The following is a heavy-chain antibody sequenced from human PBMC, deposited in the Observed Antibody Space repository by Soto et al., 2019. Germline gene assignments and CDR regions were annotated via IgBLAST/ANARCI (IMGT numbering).Heavy chain of an antibody. D-gene: IGHD3-3*01. CDR2: INHSGST. J-gene: IGHJ6*02. V-gene: IGHV4-34*01. CDR3: ARGSYDFWSGYYYYYYGMDV. Sequence: TLSLTCAVYGGSFSGYYWSWIRQPPGKGLEWIGEINHSGSTNYNPSLKSRVTISVDTSKNQFSLKLSSVTAADTAVYYCARGSYDFWSGYYYYYYGMDVWGQGTTVTVSS. CDR1: GGSFSGYY.